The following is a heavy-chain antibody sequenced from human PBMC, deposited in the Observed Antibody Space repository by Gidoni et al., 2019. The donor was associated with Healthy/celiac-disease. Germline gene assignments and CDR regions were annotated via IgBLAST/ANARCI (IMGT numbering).Heavy chain of an antibody. V-gene: IGHV1-2*02. CDR1: GYTFTGYY. J-gene: IGHJ4*02. D-gene: IGHD3-10*01. CDR2: INPNTGGT. Sequence: QVQLVQSGAEVKKPGASVKVSCKASGYTFTGYYMHWVRQAPGQGLEWMGWINPNTGGTYYAQKFQGRVTMTRDTSISTAYLELSRLRFDDTAVFYCARTSGWFGEPIAPDYWGQGTLVTVSS. CDR3: ARTSGWFGEPIAPDY.